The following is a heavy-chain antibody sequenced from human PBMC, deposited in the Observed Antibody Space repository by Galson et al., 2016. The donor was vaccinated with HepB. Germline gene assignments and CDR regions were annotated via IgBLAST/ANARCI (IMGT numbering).Heavy chain of an antibody. J-gene: IGHJ5*02. V-gene: IGHV3-23*01. CDR1: GFTFSNYA. Sequence: SLRLSYAASGFTFSNYAVNWVRQTPGKGLEWVSTISGSRANTYYADSVKGRFTISGDNSKNTLYLQMNNLRADDTAVYYCAKSGFLDVYNWFDPWGQGTLVIVSS. D-gene: IGHD3-16*01. CDR3: AKSGFLDVYNWFDP. CDR2: ISGSRANT.